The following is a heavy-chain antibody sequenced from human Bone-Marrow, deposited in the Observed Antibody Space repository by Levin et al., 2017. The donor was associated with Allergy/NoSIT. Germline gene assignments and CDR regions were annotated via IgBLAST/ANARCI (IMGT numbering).Heavy chain of an antibody. V-gene: IGHV4-30-4*01. D-gene: IGHD3-22*01. CDR2: IYYTGNT. J-gene: IGHJ3*01. Sequence: TSETLSLTCTVSGGSISSGEFYWSWIRHPPGKGLEWIGYIYYTGNTYYNPSFRGRLTISVDTSKNQFSLNLSSVTAADTAVYYCARPNYDSRGGDAYDVWGQGTMVTVSS. CDR1: GGSISSGEFY. CDR3: ARPNYDSRGGDAYDV.